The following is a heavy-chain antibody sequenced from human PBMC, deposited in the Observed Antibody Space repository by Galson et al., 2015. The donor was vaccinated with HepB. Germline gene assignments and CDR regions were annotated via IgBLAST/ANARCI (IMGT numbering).Heavy chain of an antibody. Sequence: SVKVSCKASGYTLTSYYMHWVRQAPGQGLEWMGIINPSGGSTSYAQKFQGRVTMTRDTSTSTVYMELSSLRSEDTAVYYCARDLGYYYVTGYYYYGMDVWGQGTTVTVSS. CDR2: INPSGGST. V-gene: IGHV1-46*03. D-gene: IGHD3-10*02. J-gene: IGHJ6*02. CDR1: GYTLTSYY. CDR3: ARDLGYYYVTGYYYYGMDV.